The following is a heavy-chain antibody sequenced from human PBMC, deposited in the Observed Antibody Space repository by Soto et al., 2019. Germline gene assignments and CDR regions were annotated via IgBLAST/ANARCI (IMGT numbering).Heavy chain of an antibody. CDR2: INLGGSEK. D-gene: IGHD5-18*01. CDR3: ASEGSTGWYSDDYHGMDV. CDR1: GFTFRTYC. Sequence: EVQLVESGGGLVQPGGSLRLSCAASGFTFRTYCLSWVRQVPGKGLEWVANINLGGSEKYYVDSVKGRFSISRDNANNSLYLQMSILRAEATALYYCASEGSTGWYSDDYHGMDVWGQGTTVTVSS. J-gene: IGHJ6*02. V-gene: IGHV3-7*05.